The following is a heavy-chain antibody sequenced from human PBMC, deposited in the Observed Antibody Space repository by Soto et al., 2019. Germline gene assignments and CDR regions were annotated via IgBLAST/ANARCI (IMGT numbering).Heavy chain of an antibody. CDR2: INPSGGST. CDR3: ARAPHNYDFWSGYSHRPEFDY. CDR1: GYTFTSYY. V-gene: IGHV1-46*03. Sequence: ASGKVSCKASGYTFTSYYMHWVRQAPGQGLEWMGIINPSGGSTSYAQKFQGRVTMTRDTSTSTVYMELSSLRSEDTAVYYCARAPHNYDFWSGYSHRPEFDYWGQGTLVTVSS. D-gene: IGHD3-3*01. J-gene: IGHJ4*02.